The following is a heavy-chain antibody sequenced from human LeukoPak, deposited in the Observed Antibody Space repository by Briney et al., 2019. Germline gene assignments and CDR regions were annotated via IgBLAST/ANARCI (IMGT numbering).Heavy chain of an antibody. CDR3: ARSYGSGIPYSVDY. CDR2: ISAYNGNT. J-gene: IGHJ4*02. CDR1: GYTFTSYG. D-gene: IGHD3-10*01. V-gene: IGHV1-18*01. Sequence: ASVKVSCKASGYTFTSYGIGWVRQAPGQGLEWMGWISAYNGNTNYAQKLQGRVTMTTDTSTSTAYMELRSLRSDDTAVYYCARSYGSGIPYSVDYWGQGTLVTVSS.